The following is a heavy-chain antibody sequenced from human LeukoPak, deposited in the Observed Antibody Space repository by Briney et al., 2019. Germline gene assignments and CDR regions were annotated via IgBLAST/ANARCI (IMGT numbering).Heavy chain of an antibody. CDR3: ATRGY. CDR2: IYNSGNN. J-gene: IGHJ4*02. D-gene: IGHD3-10*01. Sequence: SGTLSLTCTVSGGSINSDYWQWIRQPPGKGLEWVGYIYNSGNNHYNSSLKSRVTISIDTSKNQFSLKLASVTAADTAVYYCATRGYWGQGTLVAVSS. V-gene: IGHV4-59*08. CDR1: GGSINSDY.